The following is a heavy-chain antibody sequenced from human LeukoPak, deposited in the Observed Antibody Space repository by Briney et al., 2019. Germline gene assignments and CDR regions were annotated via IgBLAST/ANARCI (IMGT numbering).Heavy chain of an antibody. CDR1: GDIVSSNSAT. Sequence: SQTLSLTCAISGDIVSSNSATWNWIRQSPSRGLEWLGRTYYRSKWYKYYAVSVKGRITINPDTSKNQFSLQLNSATPEDTAVYYCARGPSYFQHWGQGTLVTVSS. CDR2: TYYRSKWYK. J-gene: IGHJ1*01. V-gene: IGHV6-1*01. CDR3: ARGPSYFQH.